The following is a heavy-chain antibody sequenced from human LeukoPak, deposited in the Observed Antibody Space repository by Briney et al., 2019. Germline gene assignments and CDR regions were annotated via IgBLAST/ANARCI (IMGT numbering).Heavy chain of an antibody. CDR2: ISSSGSAK. CDR1: GFTFTSYA. D-gene: IGHD1-26*01. V-gene: IGHV3-48*03. CDR3: ARGSQWDLLGSCDY. Sequence: PGGSLRLSCVASGFTFTSYAMNWVRQALGKGLEWVSYISSSGSAKYCADSVKGRFTISRDNTKNSLYLQMNSLRAEDTAVYYCARGSQWDLLGSCDYWGQGTLVTVSS. J-gene: IGHJ4*02.